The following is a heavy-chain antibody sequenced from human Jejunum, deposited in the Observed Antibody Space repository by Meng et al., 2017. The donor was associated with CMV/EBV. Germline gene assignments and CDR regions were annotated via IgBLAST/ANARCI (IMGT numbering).Heavy chain of an antibody. V-gene: IGHV3-30-3*01. Sequence: PFTSYPMPGVRQAPGKGLGWVAVISSDGIDKHYADSVKGRFTISRDTSNSTLFLQMSSLRVEDTAVYYCASDSNYLDTRGSLDYWGQGALVTVSS. CDR2: ISSDGIDK. D-gene: IGHD3-22*01. CDR3: ASDSNYLDTRGSLDY. J-gene: IGHJ4*02. CDR1: PFTSYP.